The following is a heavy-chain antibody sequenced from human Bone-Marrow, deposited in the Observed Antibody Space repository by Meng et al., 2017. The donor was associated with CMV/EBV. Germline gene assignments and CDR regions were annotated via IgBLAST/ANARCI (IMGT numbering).Heavy chain of an antibody. CDR2: ISSSGSTI. D-gene: IGHD6-19*01. V-gene: IGHV3-11*01. Sequence: GESLKISCAASGFTFSDYYMSWIRQAPGKGLEWVSYISSSGSTIYYADSVKGRFTISRDNAKNSLYLQMNSLRAEDTAVYYCARNGIAVAGFDIWGQGTMVTGSS. CDR3: ARNGIAVAGFDI. CDR1: GFTFSDYY. J-gene: IGHJ3*02.